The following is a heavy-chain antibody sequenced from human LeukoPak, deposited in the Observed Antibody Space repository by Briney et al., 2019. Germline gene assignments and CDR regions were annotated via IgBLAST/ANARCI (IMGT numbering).Heavy chain of an antibody. V-gene: IGHV1-8*01. CDR2: TNPNSGNT. D-gene: IGHD4-17*01. CDR3: ARGIGSTTVTTLEYYFDY. J-gene: IGHJ4*02. Sequence: ASVKVSCKASGYTFTSYDINWVRQATGQGLEGMGWTNPNSGNTGYAQKSQGRVTMTRNTSISTAYMELSSLRSEDTAVYYCARGIGSTTVTTLEYYFDYWGQGTLVTVSS. CDR1: GYTFTSYD.